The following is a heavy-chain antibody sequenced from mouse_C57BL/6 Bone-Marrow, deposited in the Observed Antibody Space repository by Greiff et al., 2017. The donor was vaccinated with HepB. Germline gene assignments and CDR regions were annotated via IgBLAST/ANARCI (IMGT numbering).Heavy chain of an antibody. D-gene: IGHD1-3*01. J-gene: IGHJ1*03. CDR2: INPNNGGT. CDR3: ARLRFTKDWYFDV. Sequence: EVQLQQSGPELVKPGASVKIPCKASGYTFTDYNMDWVKQSHGKSLEWIGDINPNNGGTIYNQKFKGKATLTVDKSSSTAYMELRSLTSEDTAVYYCARLRFTKDWYFDVWGTGTTVTVSS. CDR1: GYTFTDYN. V-gene: IGHV1-18*01.